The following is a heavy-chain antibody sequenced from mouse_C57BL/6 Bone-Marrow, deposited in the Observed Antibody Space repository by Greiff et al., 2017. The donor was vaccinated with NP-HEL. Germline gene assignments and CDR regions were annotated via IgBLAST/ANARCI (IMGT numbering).Heavy chain of an antibody. Sequence: DVQLVESGGGLVQPGGTMKLSCAASGFTFSDAWMDWVRQSPEKGLEWVAEIRNKANNHATYYAESVKGRFTISRDDSKSSVYLQMNSLRAEDTGIYYCTRERGTTVVSYWYFDVWGTGTTVTVSS. CDR2: IRNKANNHAT. CDR1: GFTFSDAW. V-gene: IGHV6-6*01. D-gene: IGHD1-1*01. J-gene: IGHJ1*03. CDR3: TRERGTTVVSYWYFDV.